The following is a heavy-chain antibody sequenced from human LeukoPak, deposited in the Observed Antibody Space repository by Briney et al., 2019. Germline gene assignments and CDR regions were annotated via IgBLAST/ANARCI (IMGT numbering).Heavy chain of an antibody. V-gene: IGHV3-48*01. CDR1: GFTFSSYS. Sequence: GGSLRLSCAASGFTFSSYSMNWVRQAPGKGLEWVSYISSSSSTIYYADSVKGRFTISRDNAKNSLYLQMNSLRAEDTAVYYCARAYYYDSSSYYRNHFDHWGQGTLVTVSS. CDR3: ARAYYYDSSSYYRNHFDH. D-gene: IGHD3-22*01. CDR2: ISSSSSTI. J-gene: IGHJ4*02.